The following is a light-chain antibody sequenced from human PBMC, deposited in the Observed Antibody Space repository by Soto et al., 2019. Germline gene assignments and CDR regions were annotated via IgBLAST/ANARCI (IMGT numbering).Light chain of an antibody. CDR3: RAWDSSIYLV. J-gene: IGLJ2*01. CDR2: QDS. CDR1: KLGDKY. V-gene: IGLV3-1*01. Sequence: SYELTQPPSVSVSPGQTASITCSGDKLGDKYACWYQQKPGQSPVLVIYQDSKRPSGIPERFSGSNSGNTATLTISGTKAMDGAHYYGRAWDSSIYLVLGGGTQLTVL.